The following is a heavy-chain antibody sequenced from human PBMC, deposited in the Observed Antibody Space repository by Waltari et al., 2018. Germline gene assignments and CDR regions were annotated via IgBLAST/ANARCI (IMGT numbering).Heavy chain of an antibody. CDR3: ARLEDCSGGNCYSANHYPVDV. V-gene: IGHV4-34*01. CDR2: INHAGNT. J-gene: IGHJ6*02. D-gene: IGHD2-15*01. Sequence: QVQLQQWGAGLLKSSDTLSLTCAVYGGSFNSYYWSWLRQPPGKGREWIGEINHAGNTNFNPSLKSRVAISVDTPRRQFSLKLASVTAADTAMYYCARLEDCSGGNCYSANHYPVDVWGLGTTVTVSS. CDR1: GGSFNSYY.